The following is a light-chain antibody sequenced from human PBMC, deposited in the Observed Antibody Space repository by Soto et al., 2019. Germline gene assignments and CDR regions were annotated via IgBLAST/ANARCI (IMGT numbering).Light chain of an antibody. V-gene: IGLV2-18*02. CDR2: DVS. CDR3: SSYTSSSTYV. CDR1: SSDVGSHNR. J-gene: IGLJ1*01. Sequence: QSVLTQPPSVSGSPGQSVTISCTGSSSDVGSHNRVSWYQQPPGTAPKLLIYDVSNRPSGVPDRFSGSKSGNTASLTISGLQAEDEADYYCSSYTSSSTYVFGTVTKLTVL.